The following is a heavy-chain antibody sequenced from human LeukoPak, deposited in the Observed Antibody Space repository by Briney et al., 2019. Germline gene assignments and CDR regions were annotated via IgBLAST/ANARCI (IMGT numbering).Heavy chain of an antibody. CDR1: GFTFSSRW. J-gene: IGHJ6*03. CDR3: ARVPYYYDSSGYWGSYYYYYYMDV. CDR2: IKQDGSEK. Sequence: GGSLRLSCAASGFTFSSRWMSWVRQAPGKGLEWVANIKQDGSEKYYVDSVKGRFTISRDNAKNSLYLQMNSLRAEDTAVYYCARVPYYYDSSGYWGSYYYYYYMDVWGKGTTVTISS. V-gene: IGHV3-7*01. D-gene: IGHD3-22*01.